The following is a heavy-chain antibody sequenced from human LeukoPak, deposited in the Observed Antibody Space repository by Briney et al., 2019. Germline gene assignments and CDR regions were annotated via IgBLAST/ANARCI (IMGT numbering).Heavy chain of an antibody. J-gene: IGHJ4*02. D-gene: IGHD5-18*01. CDR3: ARDRAPYVDTAMVPNFDY. CDR2: IIPIFGTA. CDR1: GGTFSSYA. Sequence: ASVKVSCKASGGTFSSYAISWVRQAPGQGLEWMGGIIPIFGTANYAQKFQGRVTITADESTSTAYMELSSLRSEDTAVYYCARDRAPYVDTAMVPNFDYWGQGTLVTVSS. V-gene: IGHV1-69*13.